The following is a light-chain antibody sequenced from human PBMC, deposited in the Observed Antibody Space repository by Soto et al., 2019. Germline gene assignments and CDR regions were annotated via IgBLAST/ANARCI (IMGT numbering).Light chain of an antibody. CDR3: QQYDNLPLA. V-gene: IGKV1-33*01. J-gene: IGKJ4*01. Sequence: DIQMTQSPSSLSASVGDRVTITCQASQDISNYLNWYQQKPGKAPKLLIYDASNLETGVPSRFSGSGSGTDFTFTISCLQPEDIATYCCQQYDNLPLAFGGGTKVEIK. CDR1: QDISNY. CDR2: DAS.